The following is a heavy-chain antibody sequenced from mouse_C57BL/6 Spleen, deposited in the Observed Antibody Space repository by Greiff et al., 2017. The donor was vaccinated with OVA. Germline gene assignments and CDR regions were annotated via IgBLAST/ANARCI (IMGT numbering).Heavy chain of an antibody. CDR2: INPNNGST. D-gene: IGHD1-1*01. V-gene: IGHV1-22*01. J-gene: IGHJ2*01. CDR1: GYTFTDYN. Sequence: EVQLQQSGPELVKPGASVKMSCKASGYTFTDYNMHWVKQSHGKSLEWIGYINPNNGSTSYNQKFKGKATLTVNKSSSTAYMELRSLTSEDSAVYYCARYYYGSSYYFDYWGQGTTLTVSS. CDR3: ARYYYGSSYYFDY.